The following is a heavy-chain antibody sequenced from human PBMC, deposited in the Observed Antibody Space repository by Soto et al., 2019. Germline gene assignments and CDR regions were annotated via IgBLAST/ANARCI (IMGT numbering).Heavy chain of an antibody. CDR1: GFTFSNYD. Sequence: EVQLVESGGGLVQPGGSLTLSCAASGFTFSNYDLNWVRQAPGKGLERVASISSSGGSVIYYADSVRGRFTISRDNAKNSLSLLMDSLGAEDTAVYYCARAPLYYYDPRVGAFDIWGRGTMVTVSS. J-gene: IGHJ3*02. CDR2: ISSSGGSVI. D-gene: IGHD3-10*02. CDR3: ARAPLYYYDPRVGAFDI. V-gene: IGHV3-48*03.